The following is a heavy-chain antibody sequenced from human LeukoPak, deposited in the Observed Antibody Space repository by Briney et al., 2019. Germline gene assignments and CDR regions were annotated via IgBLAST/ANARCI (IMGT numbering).Heavy chain of an antibody. CDR1: GYTFTSYG. J-gene: IGHJ3*02. Sequence: GASVKVSCKASGYTFTSYGFSWVRQAPGQGLEWMGWISAHNANTNYAQKLQGRVTMTTDTSTSTAYMELTSLRSDDTPVYYCARERSGYYRDAFDIWGQGTMVTVSS. D-gene: IGHD3-9*01. V-gene: IGHV1-18*04. CDR2: ISAHNANT. CDR3: ARERSGYYRDAFDI.